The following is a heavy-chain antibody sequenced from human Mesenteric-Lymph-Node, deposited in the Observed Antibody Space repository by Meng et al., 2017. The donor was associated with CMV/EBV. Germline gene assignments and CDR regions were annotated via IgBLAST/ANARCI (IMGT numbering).Heavy chain of an antibody. V-gene: IGHV4-61*08. CDR3: AKSRSSTPGIVDD. CDR2: IYGTGIT. CDR1: GVSVTSGAYH. D-gene: IGHD2/OR15-2a*01. J-gene: IGHJ4*02. Sequence: GQLPRSGRGLVTPWVTLSLPCIVSGVSVTSGAYHWSWIRQSPGKGLEWIGYIYGTGITIYNPSLKSRVTILLETSKNQFSLKLNSVTTADTAVYYCAKSRSSTPGIVDDWGQGTLVTVSS.